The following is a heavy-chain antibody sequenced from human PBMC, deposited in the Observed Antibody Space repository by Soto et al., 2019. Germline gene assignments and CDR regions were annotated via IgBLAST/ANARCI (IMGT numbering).Heavy chain of an antibody. CDR2: IKSKTDGGTT. V-gene: IGHV3-15*07. CDR1: GFTFSNAW. CDR3: TTHPTSGYYYGVDY. D-gene: IGHD3-22*01. Sequence: GGSLRLSCAASGFTFSNAWMNWVRQAPGKGLGWVGRIKSKTDGGTTDYAAPVKGRFTISRDDSKNTLYLQMNSLKTEDTAVYYCTTHPTSGYYYGVDYWGQGTLVTVSS. J-gene: IGHJ4*02.